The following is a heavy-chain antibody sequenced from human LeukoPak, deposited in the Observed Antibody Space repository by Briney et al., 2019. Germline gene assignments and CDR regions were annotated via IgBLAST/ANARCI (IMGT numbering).Heavy chain of an antibody. Sequence: PGGSLRLSCAASGFTFSSYWMSWVRQAPGKGLEWVANIKQDGSEKYYVDSVKGRFTISRDNAKNSLYLQMNSLRAEDTAVYYCARSPGGSAAIIGLRYFDYWGQGTLVTVSS. V-gene: IGHV3-7*01. CDR3: ARSPGGSAAIIGLRYFDY. CDR2: IKQDGSEK. D-gene: IGHD2-2*02. J-gene: IGHJ4*02. CDR1: GFTFSSYW.